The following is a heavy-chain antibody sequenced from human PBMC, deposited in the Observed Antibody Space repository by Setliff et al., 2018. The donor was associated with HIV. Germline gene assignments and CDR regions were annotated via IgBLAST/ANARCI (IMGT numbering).Heavy chain of an antibody. J-gene: IGHJ5*02. V-gene: IGHV1-69*06. CDR1: GGTFNNYA. D-gene: IGHD4-4*01. CDR2: IIPLFGTS. Sequence: SVKVSCKASGGTFNNYAISWVRQAPGQGLEWVGGIIPLFGTSNYALKFQGRVTITADKSTSTAYMELSSLRSEDTAVYYCARDEGMTTRRGRFDPWGQGILVTVSS. CDR3: ARDEGMTTRRGRFDP.